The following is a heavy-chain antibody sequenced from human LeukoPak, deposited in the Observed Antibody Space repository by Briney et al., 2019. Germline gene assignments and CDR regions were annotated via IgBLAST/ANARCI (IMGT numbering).Heavy chain of an antibody. CDR3: ARALRYSSYYYYMDV. Sequence: SETLSLTCTVSGYSISSGYYWGWIRQPPGKGLEWIGSIYHSGSTYYNPSLKSRVTISVDTSKNQFSLKLSSVTAADTAVYYCARALRYSSYYYYMDVWGKGTTVTVSS. CDR1: GYSISSGYY. V-gene: IGHV4-38-2*02. CDR2: IYHSGST. D-gene: IGHD6-13*01. J-gene: IGHJ6*03.